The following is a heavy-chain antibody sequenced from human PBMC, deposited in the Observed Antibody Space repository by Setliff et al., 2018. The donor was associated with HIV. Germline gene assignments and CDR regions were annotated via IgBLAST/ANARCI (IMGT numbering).Heavy chain of an antibody. Sequence: SETLSLTCTVSGGSISSSSYYWGCIRQPPGKGLEWIGSIYYTGSANYNPSLKSRVTISVDTSKNHFSLKLSSVTAADTAVYYCATNSDTSGYPPPPFDYWGQGTLVTVSS. CDR3: ATNSDTSGYPPPPFDY. J-gene: IGHJ4*02. V-gene: IGHV4-39*02. CDR1: GGSISSSSYY. CDR2: IYYTGSA. D-gene: IGHD3-22*01.